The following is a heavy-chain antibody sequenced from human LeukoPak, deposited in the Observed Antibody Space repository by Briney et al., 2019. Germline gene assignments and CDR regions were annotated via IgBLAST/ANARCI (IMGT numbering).Heavy chain of an antibody. Sequence: SETLSLTCTVSGDSINSGGYYWSWIRQSAGKGLEWIGRIYTTGSTNYNPSLKSGVTISLDTSKNQFSLKLSSVTAADTAVYHCASRSTVTRGYSFDYWGQGTLATVSS. V-gene: IGHV4-61*02. CDR2: IYTTGST. D-gene: IGHD4-17*01. J-gene: IGHJ4*02. CDR1: GDSINSGGYY. CDR3: ASRSTVTRGYSFDY.